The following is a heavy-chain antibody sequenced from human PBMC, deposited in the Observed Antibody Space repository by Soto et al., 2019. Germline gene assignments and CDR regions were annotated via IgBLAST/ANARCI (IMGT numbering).Heavy chain of an antibody. CDR1: GGSISSSSYY. CDR3: ARTPIAAAGTRWFDP. Sequence: SETLSLTCTVSGGSISSSSYYWGWIRQPPGKGLEWIGSIYYSGSTYYNPSLKSRVTISVDTSKNQFSLKLSSVTAADTAVYYCARTPIAAAGTRWFDPWGQGTLVTVSP. D-gene: IGHD6-13*01. J-gene: IGHJ5*02. V-gene: IGHV4-39*01. CDR2: IYYSGST.